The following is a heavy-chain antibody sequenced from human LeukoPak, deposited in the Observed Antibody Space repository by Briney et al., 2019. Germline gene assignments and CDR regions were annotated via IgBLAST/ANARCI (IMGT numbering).Heavy chain of an antibody. D-gene: IGHD6-6*01. V-gene: IGHV3-23*01. CDR3: AKGPSYSSSPNYFDP. Sequence: PGGSLRLSCAASGFTFSSYAMSWVRQAPGKGLEWVSAISGSGGSTYYADSVKGRFTISRDNSKNTLYLQMNSLRAEDTAVYYCAKGPSYSSSPNYFDPWGQGTLVTVSS. CDR2: ISGSGGST. J-gene: IGHJ5*02. CDR1: GFTFSSYA.